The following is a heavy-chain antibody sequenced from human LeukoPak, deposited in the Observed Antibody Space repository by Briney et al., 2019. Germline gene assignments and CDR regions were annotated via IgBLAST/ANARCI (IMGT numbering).Heavy chain of an antibody. V-gene: IGHV3-7*01. J-gene: IGHJ3*02. Sequence: GGALRLSCAASGFAFSGYWMSWVRQAPGKGLEWVAYIKPDGSEKYSVDSVKGRFTISRDNAKNSLYLQMNSLRAEDTAVYYCARGDFDSGSYNDAFDIWGQGTMVTVS. D-gene: IGHD1-26*01. CDR3: ARGDFDSGSYNDAFDI. CDR1: GFAFSGYW. CDR2: IKPDGSEK.